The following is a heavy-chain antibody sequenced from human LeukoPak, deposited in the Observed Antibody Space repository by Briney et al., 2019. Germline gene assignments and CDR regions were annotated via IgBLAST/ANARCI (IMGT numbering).Heavy chain of an antibody. CDR1: GFIFGNYW. CDR2: INPNGKIT. D-gene: IGHD4-17*01. Sequence: GGSLRLSCAASGFIFGNYWMHWVRQVPGKGLVWVARINPNGKITTYTDSVKGRFTISRDNAKNTLYLQTNSLSAEDTAVYCCARDFAGDRDYWGQGTLVTVSS. J-gene: IGHJ4*02. CDR3: ARDFAGDRDY. V-gene: IGHV3-74*01.